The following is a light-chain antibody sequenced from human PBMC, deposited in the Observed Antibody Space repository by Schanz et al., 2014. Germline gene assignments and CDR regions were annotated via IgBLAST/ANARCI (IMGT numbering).Light chain of an antibody. CDR2: GDS. J-gene: IGLJ1*01. CDR3: AAWDDSLDAYV. Sequence: QSVLTQPPSASGTPGQRVTISCSGSSSNIGSNTVHWYQQLPGTAPKLLIFGDSNRPSGVPDRFSGSKSGTSASLAISGLQSEDEADYYCAAWDDSLDAYVFGSGTKLTVL. V-gene: IGLV1-44*01. CDR1: SSNIGSNT.